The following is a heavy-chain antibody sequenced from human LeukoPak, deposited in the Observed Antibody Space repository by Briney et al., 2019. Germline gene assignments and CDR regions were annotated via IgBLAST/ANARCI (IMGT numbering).Heavy chain of an antibody. CDR2: ISAYNGNT. J-gene: IGHJ4*02. Sequence: ASVTVSCKASGYTFTSYGISWVRQAPGQGLEWMGWISAYNGNTNYAQKLQGRVTMTTDTSTSTAYVELRSLRSDDTAVYYCARDARLNNYCSGGSCYFDYWGQGTLVTVSS. D-gene: IGHD2-15*01. V-gene: IGHV1-18*01. CDR1: GYTFTSYG. CDR3: ARDARLNNYCSGGSCYFDY.